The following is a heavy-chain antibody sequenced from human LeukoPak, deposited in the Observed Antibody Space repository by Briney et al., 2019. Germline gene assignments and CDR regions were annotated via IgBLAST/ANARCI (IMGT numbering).Heavy chain of an antibody. CDR1: GGSFSGYY. D-gene: IGHD6-13*01. Sequence: SETLSLTCAVYGGSFSGYYWSWIRQPPGKGLEWIGEINHSGSTNYNPSLKSRVTISVDTSKNQFSLKLSSVTAADTAVYYCARLGYSSSLGYWGQGTLVTVSS. J-gene: IGHJ4*02. V-gene: IGHV4-34*01. CDR2: INHSGST. CDR3: ARLGYSSSLGY.